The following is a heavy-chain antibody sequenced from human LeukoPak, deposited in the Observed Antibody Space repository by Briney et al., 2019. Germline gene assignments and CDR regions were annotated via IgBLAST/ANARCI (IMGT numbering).Heavy chain of an antibody. CDR2: INHSGST. CDR1: GGSFSGYY. Sequence: PSETLSLTCAVYGGSFSGYYWSWIRQPPGKGLEWIGEINHSGSTNYNPSLKSRVTISVDTSKNQFSLKLSSVTAADTAVYYCARPNDDSSGYCSGFDYWGQGTLVTVSS. J-gene: IGHJ4*02. V-gene: IGHV4-34*01. D-gene: IGHD3-22*01. CDR3: ARPNDDSSGYCSGFDY.